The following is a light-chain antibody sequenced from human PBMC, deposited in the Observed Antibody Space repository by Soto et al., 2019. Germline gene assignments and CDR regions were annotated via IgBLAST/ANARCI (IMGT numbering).Light chain of an antibody. CDR2: GAS. Sequence: EIVMTQSPATLSVSPGERATLSCRASQSVSSNLAWYQQKPGQAPRLLIYGASTRATGIPARFSGSGSGTEFTLTISSLQSADFSFYYCQQYNNWPLTFGQGTKVEIK. J-gene: IGKJ1*01. CDR3: QQYNNWPLT. V-gene: IGKV3-15*01. CDR1: QSVSSN.